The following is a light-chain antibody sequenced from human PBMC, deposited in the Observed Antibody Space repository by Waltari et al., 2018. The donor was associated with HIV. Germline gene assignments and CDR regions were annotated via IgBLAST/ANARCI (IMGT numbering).Light chain of an antibody. CDR3: GTWDSSLSAV. CDR1: GSNIGGHE. CDR2: ANN. J-gene: IGLJ3*02. Sequence: QSVLTQPPSVSAAPGQTVTISCSGRGSNIGGHEVSWYQQLPGTAPNLLIYANNARSSVSPDRFSGSKSGTSATLGITGLQTGDEADYYCGTWDSSLSAVFGGGTKVTV. V-gene: IGLV1-51*01.